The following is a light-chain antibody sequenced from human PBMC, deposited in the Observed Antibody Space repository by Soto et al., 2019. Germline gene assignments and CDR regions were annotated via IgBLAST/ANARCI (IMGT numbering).Light chain of an antibody. Sequence: QSVLTQPASASGSPGQSITTSCTGTSSDVGGYNYVSWYQQHPGKAPKLMIYDVSNRPSGVSNRFSGSKSGNTASLTISGLQAEDEADYYCSSYTSSSTLDVVFGGGTKVTVL. CDR1: SSDVGGYNY. V-gene: IGLV2-14*01. CDR3: SSYTSSSTLDVV. J-gene: IGLJ2*01. CDR2: DVS.